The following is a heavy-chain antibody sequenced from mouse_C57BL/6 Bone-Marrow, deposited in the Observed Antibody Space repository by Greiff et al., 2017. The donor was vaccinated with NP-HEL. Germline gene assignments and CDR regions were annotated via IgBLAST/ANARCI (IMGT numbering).Heavy chain of an antibody. J-gene: IGHJ1*03. V-gene: IGHV3-8*01. CDR1: GYSITSDY. Sequence: EVMLVESGPGLAKPSQTLSLTCSVTGYSITSDYWNWIRKFPGNKLEYIGYISYSGSTFYHPSLKSRISITRDTSKNQYYLQLNSVTTEDTATDYCARLLRSDWYFDVWGTGTTVTVSS. CDR3: ARLLRSDWYFDV. D-gene: IGHD1-1*01. CDR2: ISYSGST.